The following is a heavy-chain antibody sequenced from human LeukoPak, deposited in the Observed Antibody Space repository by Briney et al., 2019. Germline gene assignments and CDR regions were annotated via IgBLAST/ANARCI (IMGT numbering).Heavy chain of an antibody. Sequence: SETLSLTCSVSGGSISSSSYYWGWIRQPPGKGLEWIGSIYYSGSTYYNPSLKSRVTISVDTSKNQFSLKLSSVTAADTAVYYCATSVTMIPRIDYWGQGTLVTVSS. V-gene: IGHV4-39*01. D-gene: IGHD3-22*01. CDR3: ATSVTMIPRIDY. J-gene: IGHJ4*02. CDR2: IYYSGST. CDR1: GGSISSSSYY.